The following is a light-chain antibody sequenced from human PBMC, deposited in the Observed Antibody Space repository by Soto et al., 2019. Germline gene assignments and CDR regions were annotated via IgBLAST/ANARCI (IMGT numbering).Light chain of an antibody. J-gene: IGKJ3*01. V-gene: IGKV3-15*01. CDR2: DAS. CDR3: QQYNNWPSA. CDR1: QSIGST. Sequence: EIVMTQSPATLSVSPGERATLSCRASQSIGSTLAWYQQKPGQAPRLLIYDASTRATGIPGRFSGSGSGTEFTLTINSLQSEDFTVYYCQQYNNWPSAFGPGTKVDIK.